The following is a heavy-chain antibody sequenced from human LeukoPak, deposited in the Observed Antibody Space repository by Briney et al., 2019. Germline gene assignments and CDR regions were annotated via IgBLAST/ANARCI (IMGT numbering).Heavy chain of an antibody. J-gene: IGHJ3*02. CDR1: GGSISSYY. CDR2: IYYSGST. V-gene: IGHV4-59*01. D-gene: IGHD4-23*01. CDR3: ARLSRTVGRDAFDI. Sequence: SETLSLTCTVSGGSISSYYCSWIRQPPGKGLEWIGYIYYSGSTNYNHSLKSRVTISVDTSKNQFSLKLSSVTAADTAVYYCARLSRTVGRDAFDIWGQGTMVTVSS.